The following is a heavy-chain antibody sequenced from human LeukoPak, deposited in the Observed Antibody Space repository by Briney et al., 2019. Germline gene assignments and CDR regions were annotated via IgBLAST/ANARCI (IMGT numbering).Heavy chain of an antibody. CDR1: GHTLTELS. D-gene: IGHD6-13*01. CDR3: ATDPRGGIAATDY. CDR2: FDPEDGET. V-gene: IGHV1-24*01. J-gene: IGHJ4*02. Sequence: ASVKVSCKVSGHTLTELSMHWVRQAPGKGLEWMGGFDPEDGETIYAQKFQGRVTMTEDTSTDTAYMELSSLRSEDTAVYYRATDPRGGIAATDYWGQGTLVTVSS.